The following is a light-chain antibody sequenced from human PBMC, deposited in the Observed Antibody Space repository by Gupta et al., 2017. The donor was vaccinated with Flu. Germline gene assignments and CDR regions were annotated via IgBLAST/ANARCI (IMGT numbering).Light chain of an antibody. CDR3: QVWDSSIDHYV. Sequence: GGNNIGSKSVHWYQQKPGQAPVLVVYEDSDRPSGIPERFSGSNSGNTATLTISRVEAGDEADYYCQVWDSSIDHYVFGTGTKVTVL. J-gene: IGLJ1*01. CDR2: EDS. CDR1: NIGSKS. V-gene: IGLV3-21*02.